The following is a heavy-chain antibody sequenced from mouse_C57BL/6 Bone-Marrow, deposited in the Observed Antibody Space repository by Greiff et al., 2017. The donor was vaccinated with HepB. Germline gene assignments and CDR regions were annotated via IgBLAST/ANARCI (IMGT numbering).Heavy chain of an antibody. CDR1: GYTFTDYY. CDR3: ARSARIYYGNYAMDY. Sequence: VKLMESGAELVRPGASVKLSCKASGYTFTDYYINWVKQRPGQGLEWIARIYPGSGNTYYNEKFKGKATLTAEKSSSTAYMQLSSLTSEDSAVYFCARSARIYYGNYAMDYWGQGTSVTVSS. V-gene: IGHV1-76*01. J-gene: IGHJ4*01. CDR2: IYPGSGNT. D-gene: IGHD2-1*01.